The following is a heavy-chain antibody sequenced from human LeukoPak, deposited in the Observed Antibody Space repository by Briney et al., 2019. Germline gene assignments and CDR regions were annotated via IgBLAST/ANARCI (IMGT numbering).Heavy chain of an antibody. J-gene: IGHJ3*02. D-gene: IGHD6-13*01. V-gene: IGHV3-53*01. CDR2: IYSGGST. CDR3: AGDTAWYNAFDI. Sequence: SGGSLRLSCAASGFTVSSNYMSWVRQAPGKGLEWVSIIYSGGSTYYADSVKGRFTISRDSSTNTLYLQMNNLRAEDTAVYYCAGDTAWYNAFDIWGQGTMVTVSS. CDR1: GFTVSSNY.